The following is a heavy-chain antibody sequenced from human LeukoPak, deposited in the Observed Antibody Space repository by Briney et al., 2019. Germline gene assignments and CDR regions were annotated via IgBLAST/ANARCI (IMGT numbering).Heavy chain of an antibody. D-gene: IGHD3-22*01. Sequence: PSETLSLTCTVSGGSISSGDYYWSWIRQPPGKGLEWIGYIYYNGITSYKPSLKGRVTISVDTSKKQFALKLSSVTDADTAVYYCARGYYYDNSGYPDALDIWGQGTMVTVSS. CDR1: GGSISSGDYY. CDR2: IYYNGIT. V-gene: IGHV4-61*08. CDR3: ARGYYYDNSGYPDALDI. J-gene: IGHJ3*02.